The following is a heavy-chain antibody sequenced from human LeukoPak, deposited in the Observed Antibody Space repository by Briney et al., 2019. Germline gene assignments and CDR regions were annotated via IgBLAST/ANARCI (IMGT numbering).Heavy chain of an antibody. CDR1: GFTFDDYA. CDR2: ISWNSGSI. J-gene: IGHJ3*02. CDR3: AKDPSGVGAFDI. Sequence: GGSLRLSCAASGFTFDDYAIHWVREAPGKGLEWVSGISWNSGSIGYADSVKGRFTISRDNAKNSLYLQMNSLRAEDMALYYCAKDPSGVGAFDIWGQGTMVTVSS. V-gene: IGHV3-9*03.